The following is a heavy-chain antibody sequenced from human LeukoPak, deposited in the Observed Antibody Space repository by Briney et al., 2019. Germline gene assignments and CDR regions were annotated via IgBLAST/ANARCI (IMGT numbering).Heavy chain of an antibody. V-gene: IGHV1-2*02. J-gene: IGHJ3*02. CDR3: ARNLWFGESSDAFDM. Sequence: ASVKVSCKASGYSFTGHYMHWVRQAPGQGLEWMGWINPKSGGTNYAQKFQGRVTMTRETSISTAYMDMSSLRSDDTGVYYCARNLWFGESSDAFDMWGQGTMVTVSS. D-gene: IGHD3-10*01. CDR1: GYSFTGHY. CDR2: INPKSGGT.